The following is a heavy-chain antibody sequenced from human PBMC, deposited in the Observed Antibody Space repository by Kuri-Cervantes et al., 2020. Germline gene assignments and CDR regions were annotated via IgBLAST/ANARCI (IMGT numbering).Heavy chain of an antibody. Sequence: ETLSLTCAASGFTFSNYWMSWVRQAPGKGLEWVANTKYDESEKYYVDSVKGRFTISRDNAKDSLYLQMNNLRAEDTAVYYCARVPIVVVPAAPEYNWFDPWGQGTLVTVSS. CDR2: TKYDESEK. V-gene: IGHV3-7*01. J-gene: IGHJ5*02. CDR3: ARVPIVVVPAAPEYNWFDP. D-gene: IGHD2-2*01. CDR1: GFTFSNYW.